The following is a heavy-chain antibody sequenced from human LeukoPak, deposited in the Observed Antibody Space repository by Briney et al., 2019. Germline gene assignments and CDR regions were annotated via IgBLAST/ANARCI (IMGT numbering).Heavy chain of an antibody. J-gene: IGHJ4*02. V-gene: IGHV3-48*01. CDR3: AKDPHYYGSGSYYKAVDY. CDR1: GFTFSSYS. CDR2: ISSSSSTI. Sequence: GGSLRLSCAASGFTFSSYSMNWVRQAPGKGLEWVSYISSSSSTIYYADSVKGRFTISRDNAKNSLYLQMNSLRAEDTAVYYCAKDPHYYGSGSYYKAVDYWGQGTLVTVSS. D-gene: IGHD3-10*01.